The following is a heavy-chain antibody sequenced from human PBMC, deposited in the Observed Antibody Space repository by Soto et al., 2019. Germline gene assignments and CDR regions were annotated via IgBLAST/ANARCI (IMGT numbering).Heavy chain of an antibody. J-gene: IGHJ5*02. CDR2: ISGSGGST. CDR1: GFTFSSYA. D-gene: IGHD2-2*02. V-gene: IGHV3-23*01. CDR3: AQVEGEYQLLYSGWFDP. Sequence: EVQLLESGGGLVQPGGSLRLSCAASGFTFSSYAMSWVRQAPGKGLEWVSAISGSGGSTYYADSVKGRFTISSDNSKNTLYLQMNSLRAEDTAVYYCAQVEGEYQLLYSGWFDPWGQGTLVTVSS.